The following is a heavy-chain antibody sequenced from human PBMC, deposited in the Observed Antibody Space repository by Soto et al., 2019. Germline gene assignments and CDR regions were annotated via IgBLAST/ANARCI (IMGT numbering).Heavy chain of an antibody. J-gene: IGHJ4*02. Sequence: QVQLVESGGGVVQPGRSLRLSCAASGFTFSSYAMHWVRQAPGKGLEWVAVISYDGSNKYYADSVKGRFTISRDNSKNTLYLQMNSLRAEDTAGYYCARGDPVAGQFDYWGQGTLVTVSS. CDR3: ARGDPVAGQFDY. D-gene: IGHD6-19*01. CDR2: ISYDGSNK. CDR1: GFTFSSYA. V-gene: IGHV3-30-3*01.